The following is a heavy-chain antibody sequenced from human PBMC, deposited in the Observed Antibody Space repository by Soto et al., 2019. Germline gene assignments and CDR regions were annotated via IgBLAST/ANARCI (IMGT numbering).Heavy chain of an antibody. D-gene: IGHD2-2*01. CDR2: FYLSGST. J-gene: IGHJ5*02. CDR3: ARHREGEGHQPRSTGFDP. V-gene: IGHV4-39*01. Sequence: TCTVSGGTIRSSGNFWGWLREARGKWLEWIVSFYLSGSTHYNPSLKSRVNISVDTSKNHFSLNLDCVTAADKAVYYCARHREGEGHQPRSTGFDPW. CDR1: GGTIRSSGNF.